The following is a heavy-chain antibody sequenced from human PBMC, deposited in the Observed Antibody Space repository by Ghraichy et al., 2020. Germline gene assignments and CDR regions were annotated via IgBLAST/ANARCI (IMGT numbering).Heavy chain of an antibody. CDR1: GFNFSSYA. V-gene: IGHV3-30*04. CDR3: TRDAYCGGDCYFHWYFDL. D-gene: IGHD2-21*02. CDR2: ISYDGIYT. Sequence: GGSLRLSCAASGFNFSSYAMHWVRQAPGKGLEWVAVISYDGIYTYFADSVKGRFTISRDNSKNTLYLQMNSLRPDDTAVYYCTRDAYCGGDCYFHWYFDLWGRGTLVTVSS. J-gene: IGHJ2*01.